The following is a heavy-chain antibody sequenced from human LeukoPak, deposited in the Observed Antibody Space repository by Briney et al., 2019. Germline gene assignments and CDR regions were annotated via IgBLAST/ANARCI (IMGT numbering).Heavy chain of an antibody. V-gene: IGHV3-21*01. CDR3: ARGSGYGKGHDY. D-gene: IGHD5-12*01. Sequence: GRCLRLSCAASGFSFSSYSMDWVSPAPGKGLEWVSSISSSSSYIYYADSVKGRFTISRDKAKTSLYLQMNSLRAEDTAIYYCARGSGYGKGHDYWGQGTLVTVSS. CDR2: ISSSSSYI. J-gene: IGHJ4*02. CDR1: GFSFSSYS.